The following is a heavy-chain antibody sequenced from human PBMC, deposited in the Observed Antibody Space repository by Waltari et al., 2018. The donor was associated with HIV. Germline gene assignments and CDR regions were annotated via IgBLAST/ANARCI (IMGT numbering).Heavy chain of an antibody. CDR3: AREMAPLYDSSGTDAFDI. J-gene: IGHJ3*02. D-gene: IGHD3-22*01. CDR1: GYTFTSYY. Sequence: QVQLVQSGAEVKKPGASVKVSCKASGYTFTSYYMHWVRQAPGQGLEWMGIINPSGGSTSDAQKFQGRVTMTRDTATSTVYMELSSLRSEDTAVYDCAREMAPLYDSSGTDAFDIWGQGTMVTVSS. CDR2: INPSGGST. V-gene: IGHV1-46*01.